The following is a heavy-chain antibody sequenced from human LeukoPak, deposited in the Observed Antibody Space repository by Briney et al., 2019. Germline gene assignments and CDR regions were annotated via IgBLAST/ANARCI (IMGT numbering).Heavy chain of an antibody. Sequence: GGSLRLSCAASGFTFSSYGMHWVRQTPGKGLEWVAFIRYDGSNKYYAESMKGRITISRDNAENTLYLQMNNLRPDDTAFYFCVKEGVEYSYSYGDYWGQGTLVTVSS. CDR1: GFTFSSYG. J-gene: IGHJ4*02. CDR2: IRYDGSNK. CDR3: VKEGVEYSYSYGDY. D-gene: IGHD3-16*01. V-gene: IGHV3-30*02.